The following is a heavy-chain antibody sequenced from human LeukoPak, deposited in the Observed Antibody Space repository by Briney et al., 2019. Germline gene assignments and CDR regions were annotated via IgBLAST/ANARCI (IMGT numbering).Heavy chain of an antibody. CDR1: GFTLSNYA. J-gene: IGHJ4*02. CDR3: ARDGGGGYNQIDF. D-gene: IGHD5-24*01. V-gene: IGHV3-30-3*01. CDR2: VSHDGIQT. Sequence: GGSLRLSCAASGFTLSNYAMHWVRQGLVKGLESMAVVSHDGIQTYYADSVKGRFTISRDKSKSTLFLQMNSLRAEDRAVFYCARDGGGGYNQIDFWGQGTLVTVSS.